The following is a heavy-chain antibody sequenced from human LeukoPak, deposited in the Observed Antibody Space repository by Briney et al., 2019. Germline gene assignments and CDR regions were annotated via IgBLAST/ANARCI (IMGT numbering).Heavy chain of an antibody. D-gene: IGHD3-22*01. CDR2: IYHSGST. V-gene: IGHV4-30-2*01. J-gene: IGHJ6*02. CDR3: ARPRRFNYYDSSGYYSHYYGLDV. Sequence: PSETLSLTCAVSGGSISSGGYSWSWIRQPPGKGLEWIGYIYHSGSTNYNPSLKSRVTISVDTSKNQFSLKLSSVTAADTAVYYCARPRRFNYYDSSGYYSHYYGLDVWGQGTTVTVSS. CDR1: GGSISSGGYS.